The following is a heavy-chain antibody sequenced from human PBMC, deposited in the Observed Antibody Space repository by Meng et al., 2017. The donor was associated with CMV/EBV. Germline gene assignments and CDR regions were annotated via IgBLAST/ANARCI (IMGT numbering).Heavy chain of an antibody. J-gene: IGHJ4*02. Sequence: QQWGPGRFRPSGALPLTCAVYGGSFSGYSWRWIRQPPGKGLEWIGEINHSGSTNYNPSLKSRVTISVDTSKNQFSLKLSSVTAADTAVYYCAREMPIAAAGCFDYWGQGTLVTVSS. CDR1: GGSFSGYS. V-gene: IGHV4-34*01. CDR3: AREMPIAAAGCFDY. D-gene: IGHD6-13*01. CDR2: INHSGST.